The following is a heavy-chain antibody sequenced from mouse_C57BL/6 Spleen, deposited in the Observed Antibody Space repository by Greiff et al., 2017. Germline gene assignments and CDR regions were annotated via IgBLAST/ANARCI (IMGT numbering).Heavy chain of an antibody. V-gene: IGHV5-15*04. J-gene: IGHJ2*01. CDR2: ISNLAYSI. CDR1: GFTFSDYG. Sequence: EVKLVASGGGLVQPGGSLKLSCAASGFTFSDYGMAWVRQAPRKGPEWVAFISNLAYSIYYADTVTGRFTISRENAKNTLYLEMSSLRSEDTAMYYCARRGAGYFDYWGQGTTLTVSS. CDR3: ARRGAGYFDY.